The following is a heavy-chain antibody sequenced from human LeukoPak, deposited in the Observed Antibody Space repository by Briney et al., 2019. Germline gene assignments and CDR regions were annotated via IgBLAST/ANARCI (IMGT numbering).Heavy chain of an antibody. CDR3: ARRIWFGFDP. Sequence: SETLSLTCTVSGGSISSGDYYWGWIRQPPGKGLEWIGYIYYSGSTYYNPSLKSRVTISVDTSKNQFSLKLSSVTAADTAVYYCARRIWFGFDPWGQGTLVTVSS. J-gene: IGHJ5*02. CDR1: GGSISSGDYY. D-gene: IGHD3-10*01. V-gene: IGHV4-30-4*01. CDR2: IYYSGST.